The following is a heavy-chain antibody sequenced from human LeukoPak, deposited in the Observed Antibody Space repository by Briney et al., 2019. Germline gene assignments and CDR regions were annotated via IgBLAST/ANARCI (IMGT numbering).Heavy chain of an antibody. V-gene: IGHV4-61*02. CDR2: INTSGST. CDR1: GGSISSGGYY. J-gene: IGHJ3*02. CDR3: ARDPPYYYDTMRGALDI. Sequence: PSQTLSLTCTVSGGSISSGGYYWSWIRQPAGKGLEWIGRINTSGSTHYNPSLKSRVTISVDMSKNLFSLKLSSVTAADTAVYYCARDPPYYYDTMRGALDIWGQGTMVTVSS. D-gene: IGHD3-22*01.